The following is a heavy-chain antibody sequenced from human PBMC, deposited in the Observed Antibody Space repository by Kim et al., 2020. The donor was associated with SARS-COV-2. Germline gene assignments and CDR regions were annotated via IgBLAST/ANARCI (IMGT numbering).Heavy chain of an antibody. Sequence: GGSLRLSCAASGFILSSYGIHWVRQAPGKGLEWVAFISYDGSDKYYADSVKGRFNISRDNSKNTLDLQMNSLRAEDTGVYYCARDRHCSKTSCQDFTYYYGMDVWGQGTTVTVSS. D-gene: IGHD2-2*01. V-gene: IGHV3-33*05. CDR1: GFILSSYG. CDR2: ISYDGSDK. CDR3: ARDRHCSKTSCQDFTYYYGMDV. J-gene: IGHJ6*02.